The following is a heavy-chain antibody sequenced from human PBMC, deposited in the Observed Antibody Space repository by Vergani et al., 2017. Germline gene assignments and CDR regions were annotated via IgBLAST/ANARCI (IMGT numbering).Heavy chain of an antibody. CDR1: GYSFTSYW. CDR3: ARHRGWGLDVVAATPWYYYYGMDV. Sequence: EVQLVQSGAEVKKPGESLKISCKGSGYSFTSYWIGWVRQMPGKGLEWMGIIYPGDSDTRYSPSFQGQVTISADKSISTAYLQWSSLKASDTAMYYCARHRGWGLDVVAATPWYYYYGMDVWGQGTTVTVSS. V-gene: IGHV5-51*01. CDR2: IYPGDSDT. D-gene: IGHD2-15*01. J-gene: IGHJ6*02.